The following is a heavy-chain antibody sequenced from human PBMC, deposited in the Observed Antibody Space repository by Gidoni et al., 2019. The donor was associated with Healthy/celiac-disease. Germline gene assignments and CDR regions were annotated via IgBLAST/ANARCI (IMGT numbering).Heavy chain of an antibody. CDR2: INSDGSST. CDR1: GFTFSRYW. CDR3: ASTRVVVSPIDY. J-gene: IGHJ4*02. Sequence: EVQLVEYGGAVVQPEGSLRLPCPASGFTFSRYWKHSVRPATGKGLVWVSRINSDGSSTSYADSVKGRFTISRDNAKNTLYLQMNSLSAEDTAVYYCASTRVVVSPIDYWGQGTLVTVSS. D-gene: IGHD3-22*01. V-gene: IGHV3-74*01.